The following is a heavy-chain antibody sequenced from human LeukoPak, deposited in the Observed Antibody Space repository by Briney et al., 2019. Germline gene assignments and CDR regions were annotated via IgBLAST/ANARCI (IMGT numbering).Heavy chain of an antibody. V-gene: IGHV4-59*08. CDR1: GGSISSYY. Sequence: PSETLSLTCTVSGGSISSYYWSWIRQPPGEGLEWIGYIYYSGSTNYNPSLRSRVTISVDTSKNQFSLKLSSVTAADTAVYYCARHSYGDYVTFDYWGQGTLVTVSS. J-gene: IGHJ4*02. CDR3: ARHSYGDYVTFDY. D-gene: IGHD4-17*01. CDR2: IYYSGST.